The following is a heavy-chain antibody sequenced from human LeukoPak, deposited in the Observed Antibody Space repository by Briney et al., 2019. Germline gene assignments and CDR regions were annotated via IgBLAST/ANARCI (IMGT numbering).Heavy chain of an antibody. V-gene: IGHV1-46*01. CDR2: IYPRDGST. CDR1: GYTFTSNY. CDR3: ARDQEGFDY. Sequence: ASVKVSCKASGYTFTSNYIHWVRQAPGQGLEWMGMIYPRDGSTSYAQKFQGRVTVTRDTSTCTVHMELSGLRSEDTAVYYCARDQEGFDYWGQGTLVTVSS. J-gene: IGHJ4*02.